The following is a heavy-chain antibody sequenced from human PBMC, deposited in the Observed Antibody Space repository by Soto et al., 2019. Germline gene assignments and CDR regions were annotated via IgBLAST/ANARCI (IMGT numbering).Heavy chain of an antibody. V-gene: IGHV3-23*01. CDR1: GFTFSSYA. J-gene: IGHJ4*02. CDR3: ARESEDLTSNFDY. Sequence: GGSLRLSCAASGFTFSSYAMSWVRQAPGKGLEWVSAISGSGGSTYYADSVKGRFTISRDNAKNSLYLEMNSLRAEDTAVYYCARESEDLTSNFDYWGQGTLVTVSS. CDR2: ISGSGGST.